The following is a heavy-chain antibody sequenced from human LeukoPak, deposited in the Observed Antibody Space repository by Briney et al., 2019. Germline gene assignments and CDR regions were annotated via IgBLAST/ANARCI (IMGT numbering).Heavy chain of an antibody. V-gene: IGHV4-34*01. CDR3: ARGTTRSPPRV. CDR1: GGSFSGYY. CDR2: INHSGST. D-gene: IGHD4-17*01. J-gene: IGHJ4*02. Sequence: KPSETLSLTCAVYGGSFSGYYWSWIRQPPGKGLEWIGEINHSGSTNYNPSLKSRVTISVGTSKNQFSLKLSSVTAADTAVYYCARGTTRSPPRVWGQGTLVTVSS.